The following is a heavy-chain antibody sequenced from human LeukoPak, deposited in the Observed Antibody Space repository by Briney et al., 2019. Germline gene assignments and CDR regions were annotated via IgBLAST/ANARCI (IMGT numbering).Heavy chain of an antibody. CDR1: GYTFTSYG. D-gene: IGHD2-15*01. CDR2: ISAYNGST. Sequence: GASVKVSCKASGYTFTSYGISWVRQAPGQGLEWMGWISAYNGSTNYAQKLQGRVTMTTDTSTSTAYMELRSLRSDDTAVYYCARELGYCSGGGCLKLDAFDIWGQGTMVTVSS. J-gene: IGHJ3*02. V-gene: IGHV1-18*04. CDR3: ARELGYCSGGGCLKLDAFDI.